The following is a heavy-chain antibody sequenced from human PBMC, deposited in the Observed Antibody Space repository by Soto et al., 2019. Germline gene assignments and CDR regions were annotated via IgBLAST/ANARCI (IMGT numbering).Heavy chain of an antibody. Sequence: QVQVVQSGAEVKKPGASVKVACKAAGYSFDTFGMSWVRQAPGQGLEWMGWISIEKGYTNSAQKFQDRVTMTTDTATSTAYMELRRRTSDDTAVYYCARGYCGVGSCFTCWHFDLWGRGTLVTVSS. D-gene: IGHD2-15*01. CDR3: ARGYCGVGSCFTCWHFDL. J-gene: IGHJ2*01. CDR2: ISIEKGYT. V-gene: IGHV1-18*01. CDR1: GYSFDTFG.